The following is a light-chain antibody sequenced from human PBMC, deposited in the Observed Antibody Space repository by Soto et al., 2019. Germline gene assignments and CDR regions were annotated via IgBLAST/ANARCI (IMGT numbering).Light chain of an antibody. CDR3: QQYRSSPIT. CDR2: TAS. V-gene: IGKV3-20*01. Sequence: EIVLTQSPVTLSLSPGERATLSCRASQTVSSSYLAWYQQRPGQAPRLLIYTASSRATGIPDRFSGSGSGTDFSLTISRLEPEGFAVYYCQQYRSSPITCGQGTRLEIK. J-gene: IGKJ5*01. CDR1: QTVSSSY.